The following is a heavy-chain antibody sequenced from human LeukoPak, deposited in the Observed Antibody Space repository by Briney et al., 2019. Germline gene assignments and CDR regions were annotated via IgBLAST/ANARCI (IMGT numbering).Heavy chain of an antibody. D-gene: IGHD3-9*01. CDR1: GFTFSSYA. J-gene: IGHJ4*02. CDR3: AKLQTAATGYYFDY. V-gene: IGHV3-23*01. CDR2: ISVSGGST. Sequence: PGGSLRLSCAASGFTFSSYAMGWVRQAPGKGLEWVSSISVSGGSTYYADSVKGRFTISRDSSKSTLYLQMNSLRAEDTAVYYCAKLQTAATGYYFDYWGQGTLVTVSS.